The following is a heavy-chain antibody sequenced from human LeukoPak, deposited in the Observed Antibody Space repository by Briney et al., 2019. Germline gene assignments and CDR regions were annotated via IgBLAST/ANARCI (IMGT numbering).Heavy chain of an antibody. D-gene: IGHD2-2*01. CDR3: ARGFCTGCNYYFYGMDV. Sequence: GRSLRLSCAASGFTFNNYVMHWVRQAPGRGLEWVSGISASSGNIGYADSVKDRFTLSRDSAKNSLYLQMNSLRTEDTALYYCARGFCTGCNYYFYGMDVWGRGTTVTVSS. V-gene: IGHV3-9*01. CDR2: ISASSGNI. J-gene: IGHJ6*02. CDR1: GFTFNNYV.